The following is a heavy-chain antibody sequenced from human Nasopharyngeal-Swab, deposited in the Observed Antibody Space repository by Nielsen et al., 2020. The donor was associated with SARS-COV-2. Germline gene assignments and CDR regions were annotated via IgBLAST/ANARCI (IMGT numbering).Heavy chain of an antibody. Sequence: SETLSLTCTVSGGSISSYYWSWIRQPPGKGLEWIGYIYYSGSTNYNPSLKSRFTISVDTSKNQFSLKLSSVTAADTAVYYCARSTYCGGDCQNYFDYWGQGTLVTVSS. J-gene: IGHJ4*02. CDR1: GGSISSYY. CDR2: IYYSGST. CDR3: ARSTYCGGDCQNYFDY. D-gene: IGHD2-21*02. V-gene: IGHV4-59*08.